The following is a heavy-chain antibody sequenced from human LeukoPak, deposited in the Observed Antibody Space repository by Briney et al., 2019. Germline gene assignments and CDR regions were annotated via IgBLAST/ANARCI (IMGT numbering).Heavy chain of an antibody. J-gene: IGHJ4*02. CDR2: ISHTSDSI. Sequence: AGGSLRLSCVASGFTFRIYGMNWVRQAPGKGPEWVSYISHTSDSILYADSVKGRFTMSRDNAKKSPYLQMNSLRVEDSAVYYCARATRNGYDYWGQGTLVTVSS. V-gene: IGHV3-48*01. CDR3: ARATRNGYDY. CDR1: GFTFRIYG. D-gene: IGHD5-24*01.